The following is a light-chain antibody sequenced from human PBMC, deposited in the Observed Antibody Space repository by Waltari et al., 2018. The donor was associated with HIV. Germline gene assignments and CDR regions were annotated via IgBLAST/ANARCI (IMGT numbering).Light chain of an antibody. CDR3: AAWDDSLLYV. CDR2: RNN. V-gene: IGLV1-47*01. CDR1: SSNIGSNY. Sequence: QSVLTQPPSASGTPGQRVTISCSGSSSNIGSNYVYWYQQLPGTAPKLLIYRNNPRPAGVPDRFSGSKSGTSASLAISGVRSEDEADYYCAAWDDSLLYVFGTGTKVTVL. J-gene: IGLJ1*01.